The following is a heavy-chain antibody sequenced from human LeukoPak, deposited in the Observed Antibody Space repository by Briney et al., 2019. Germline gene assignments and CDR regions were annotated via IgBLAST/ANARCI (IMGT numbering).Heavy chain of an antibody. CDR2: IKTKTNSYAT. CDR3: TADLYDGKSEYS. V-gene: IGHV3-73*01. CDR1: GFSFSAST. J-gene: IGHJ4*02. Sequence: GGSLRLSCAASGFSFSASTIHWVRQASGKGLEWIGLIKTKTNSYATTYAASVKGIFTISRDDSGDTAYLQMNSLKAEDTAVYYCTADLYDGKSEYSWGQGTLVTVSS. D-gene: IGHD4-23*01.